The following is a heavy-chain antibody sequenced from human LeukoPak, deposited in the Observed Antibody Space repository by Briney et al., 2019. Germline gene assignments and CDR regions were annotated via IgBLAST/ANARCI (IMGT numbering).Heavy chain of an antibody. CDR3: ANGYCSGGSCYPDFDY. D-gene: IGHD2-15*01. Sequence: ASVKVSCKASGYTFTGYYMHWVRQAPGQGLEWMGWINPNSGGTNYAQKFQGRVTMTRDTSISTAYMELSSLRSEDTAVYYCANGYCSGGSCYPDFDYWGQGTLVTVSS. CDR2: INPNSGGT. CDR1: GYTFTGYY. V-gene: IGHV1-2*02. J-gene: IGHJ4*02.